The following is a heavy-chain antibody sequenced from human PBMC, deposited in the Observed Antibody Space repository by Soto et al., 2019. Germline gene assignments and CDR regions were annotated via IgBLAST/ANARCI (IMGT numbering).Heavy chain of an antibody. CDR3: ARGSRTAMVAGIDY. CDR2: IYYSGST. CDR1: GGSVSSGSNY. J-gene: IGHJ4*02. Sequence: QVQLQESGPGLVKPSETLSLTCTVSGGSVSSGSNYWSWIRQPPGKGLEWIGYIYYSGSTNYNPSLNSRVTKSVDTSKNQYSLKLSSVTAADTAVYYCARGSRTAMVAGIDYWGQGTLVTVSS. D-gene: IGHD5-18*01. V-gene: IGHV4-61*01.